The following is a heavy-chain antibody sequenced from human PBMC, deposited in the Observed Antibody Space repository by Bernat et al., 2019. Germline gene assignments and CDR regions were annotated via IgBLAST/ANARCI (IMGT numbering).Heavy chain of an antibody. Sequence: STNAMRVNWIRQPPGKALEWLARIDWDDDKSYSTSLRTRLTISKDTSKNQVVLTMTNVDPVDTATYYCARMLEDASGLFEYWGQGALVTVSS. CDR3: ARMLEDASGLFEY. D-gene: IGHD3-10*01. V-gene: IGHV2-70*04. CDR2: IDWDDDK. CDR1: STNAMR. J-gene: IGHJ4*02.